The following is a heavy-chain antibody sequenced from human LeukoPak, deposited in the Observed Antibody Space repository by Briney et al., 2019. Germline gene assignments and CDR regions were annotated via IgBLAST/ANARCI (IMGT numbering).Heavy chain of an antibody. CDR2: ISAYNGNT. D-gene: IGHD6-13*01. CDR1: GYTFTGYY. CDR3: AVSSSWDNWFDP. V-gene: IGHV1-18*04. J-gene: IGHJ5*02. Sequence: GASVKVSCKASGYTFTGYYMHWVRQAPGQGLEWMGWISAYNGNTNYAQKLQGRVTMTTGTSTSTAYMELRSLRSDDTAVYYCAVSSSWDNWFDPWGQGTLVTVSS.